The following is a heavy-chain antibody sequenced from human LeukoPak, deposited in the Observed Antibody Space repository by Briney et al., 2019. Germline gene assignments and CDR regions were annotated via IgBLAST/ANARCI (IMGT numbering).Heavy chain of an antibody. V-gene: IGHV4-31*03. D-gene: IGHD3-3*02. J-gene: IGHJ4*02. CDR2: IYYSGST. CDR3: ARGLISSTYFDY. CDR1: GGSISSGGYY. Sequence: SQTLSLTCTVSGGSISSGGYYWSWIRQHPGKGLEWIGYIYYSGSTYYNPSLKSRVTISVDTSKNQFSLKLSSVPAADTAVYYCARGLISSTYFDYWGQGTLVTVSS.